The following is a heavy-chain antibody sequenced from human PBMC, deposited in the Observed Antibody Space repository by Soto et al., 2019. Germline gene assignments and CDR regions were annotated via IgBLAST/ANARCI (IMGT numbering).Heavy chain of an antibody. CDR1: GYTFTSYG. Sequence: ASEKVSCKASGYTFTSYGISWVGQARGQGREWMGWISAYNGNTNYAQKLQRRVTMTTDTSTSTAYMELRSLRSDDTAVYYCASDPRGAARTHYFYGMDVWGQGTTVTLSS. CDR3: ASDPRGAARTHYFYGMDV. CDR2: ISAYNGNT. D-gene: IGHD6-6*01. J-gene: IGHJ6*02. V-gene: IGHV1-18*04.